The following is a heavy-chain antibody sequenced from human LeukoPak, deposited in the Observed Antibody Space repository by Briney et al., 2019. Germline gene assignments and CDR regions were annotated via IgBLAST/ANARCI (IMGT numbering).Heavy chain of an antibody. CDR1: GHSINNNYH. D-gene: IGHD3-10*01. Sequence: SETLSLTCSVSGHSINNNYHWGWIRQPPGKGLEWIGSLHHTGNTYYNPSLKSRVTISVDTSKNQFSLKLSSVTAADTAVYYCARFGASRAIDYWGQGTLVTVSS. J-gene: IGHJ4*02. CDR2: LHHTGNT. V-gene: IGHV4-38-2*02. CDR3: ARFGASRAIDY.